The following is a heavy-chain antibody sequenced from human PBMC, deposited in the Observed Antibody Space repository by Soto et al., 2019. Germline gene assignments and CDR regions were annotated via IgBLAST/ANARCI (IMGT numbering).Heavy chain of an antibody. J-gene: IGHJ4*02. V-gene: IGHV4-30-4*01. Sequence: QVQLQESGPGLVKPSQTLSLTCTVSGGSISRGDYYWSWIRQPPGKGLEWIVYIFYRGGTYYNPSLKRRVTITVDTSKNQISLNLSSVTAAYTDVYYCARVQGGGGAMVHNYWGQGTLVTVSS. CDR1: GGSISRGDYY. CDR3: ARVQGGGGAMVHNY. CDR2: IFYRGGT. D-gene: IGHD5-18*01.